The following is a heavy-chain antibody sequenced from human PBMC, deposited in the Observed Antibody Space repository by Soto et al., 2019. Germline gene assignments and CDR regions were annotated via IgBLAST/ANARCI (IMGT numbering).Heavy chain of an antibody. CDR2: ISSSSSTI. Sequence: EVQLVESGGGLVQPGGSLRLSCAASGFTFSSYSMNWVRQAPGKGLEWVSYISSSSSTIYYADSVKGRFTISRDNAKNSRYLQMNSLRDEDTAVYYCARDIAVAAPDYWGQGTLVTVSS. CDR3: ARDIAVAAPDY. CDR1: GFTFSSYS. D-gene: IGHD6-19*01. J-gene: IGHJ4*02. V-gene: IGHV3-48*02.